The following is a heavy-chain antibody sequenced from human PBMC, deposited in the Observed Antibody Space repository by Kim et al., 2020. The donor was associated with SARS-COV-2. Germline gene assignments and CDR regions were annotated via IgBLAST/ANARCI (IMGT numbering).Heavy chain of an antibody. J-gene: IGHJ6*02. CDR2: IIPIFGTA. CDR1: GGTFSSYA. Sequence: SVKVSCKASGGTFSSYAISWVRQAPGQGLEWMGGIIPIFGTANYAQKFQGRVTITADESTSTAYMELSSLRSEDTAVYYCARDNAHPQYSSSWLMDVWGQGTTVTVSS. CDR3: ARDNAHPQYSSSWLMDV. V-gene: IGHV1-69*13. D-gene: IGHD6-13*01.